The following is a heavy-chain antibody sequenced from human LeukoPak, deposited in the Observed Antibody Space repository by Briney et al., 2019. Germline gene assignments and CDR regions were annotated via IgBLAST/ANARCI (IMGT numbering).Heavy chain of an antibody. D-gene: IGHD2-2*01. CDR2: IYTSGST. CDR3: AREGANIVVVPAARYNWNDLDDAFDI. V-gene: IGHV4-4*07. CDR1: GGSISSYY. Sequence: PSETLSLTCTVSGGSISSYYWSWIRQPAGKGLEWIGRIYTSGSTNYNPSLKSRVTMSVDTSKNQFSLKLSSVTAADTAVYYCAREGANIVVVPAARYNWNDLDDAFDIWGQGTMVTVSS. J-gene: IGHJ3*02.